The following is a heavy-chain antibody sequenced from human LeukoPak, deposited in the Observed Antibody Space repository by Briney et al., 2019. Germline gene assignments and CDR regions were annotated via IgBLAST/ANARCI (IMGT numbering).Heavy chain of an antibody. CDR2: ISGYNGKA. CDR3: GRQVDTSMALPDY. V-gene: IGHV1-18*01. D-gene: IGHD5-18*01. CDR1: GYTFANYG. Sequence: ASVKVSCKASGYTFANYGISWVRQAPGLGLEWMGWISGYNGKANYAQKFQGRVTMTTDTSTRIAFMELRSLRSDDTAVYYCGRQVDTSMALPDYWGQGTLVTVSS. J-gene: IGHJ4*02.